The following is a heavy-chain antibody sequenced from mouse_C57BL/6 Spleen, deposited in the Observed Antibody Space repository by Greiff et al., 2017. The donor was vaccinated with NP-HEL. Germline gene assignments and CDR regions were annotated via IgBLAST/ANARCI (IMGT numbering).Heavy chain of an antibody. Sequence: VQLQQSGAELVRPGASVTLSCKASGYTFTDYEMHWVKQTPVHGLEWIGAIDPETGGTAYNQKFKGKAILTADKSSSTAYMELRSLTSEDSAVYYCAYYSNYHTFYAMDYWGQGTSVTVSS. V-gene: IGHV1-15*01. CDR2: IDPETGGT. D-gene: IGHD2-5*01. CDR1: GYTFTDYE. J-gene: IGHJ4*01. CDR3: AYYSNYHTFYAMDY.